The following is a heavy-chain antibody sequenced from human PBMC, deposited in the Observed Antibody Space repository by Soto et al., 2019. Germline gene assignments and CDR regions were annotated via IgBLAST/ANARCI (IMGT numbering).Heavy chain of an antibody. CDR3: ARCGTMTSFYYDDMDV. CDR1: GGSISTYY. V-gene: IGHV4-59*08. CDR2: IYESGST. D-gene: IGHD4-17*01. Sequence: QVQLQESGPGLVKPSETLALICTVSGGSISTYYWSWIRQPPGKGLEWIGYIYESGSTNYNPSLKSRVTISGDTSKNQLSLKLTSVTAADTAVYYCARCGTMTSFYYDDMDVWGKGTTVTVSS. J-gene: IGHJ6*03.